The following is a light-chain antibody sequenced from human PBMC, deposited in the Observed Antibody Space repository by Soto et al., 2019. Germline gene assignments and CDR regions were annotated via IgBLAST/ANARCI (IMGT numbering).Light chain of an antibody. V-gene: IGKV2-28*01. CDR3: LQDYSYPYT. CDR2: LGS. Sequence: IVMTQCPLSLYVTPAAPSSISCTSSERLLHSTGNNYLDWYLQKPGQSPQLLIYLGSNRASGVPDRLSGSGSGTDFTLTISSLQSEDSATYYCLQDYSYPYTFGQGTKVDI. J-gene: IGKJ2*01. CDR1: ERLLHSTGNNY.